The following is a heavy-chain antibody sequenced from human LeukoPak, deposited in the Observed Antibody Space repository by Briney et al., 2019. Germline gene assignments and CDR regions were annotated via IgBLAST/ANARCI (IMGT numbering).Heavy chain of an antibody. J-gene: IGHJ3*02. D-gene: IGHD1-20*01. CDR3: ARDNWNDADAFDI. CDR2: SSSSSSTI. V-gene: IGHV3-48*02. Sequence: GGSLRLSCAASGFTFCSYSMYWVRQALGKGRGWVSCSSSSSSTIYYADIVKGRFTIARATAKNSLYLQMNSLRDEDTAVYYCARDNWNDADAFDIWGPGTMVTVSS. CDR1: GFTFCSYS.